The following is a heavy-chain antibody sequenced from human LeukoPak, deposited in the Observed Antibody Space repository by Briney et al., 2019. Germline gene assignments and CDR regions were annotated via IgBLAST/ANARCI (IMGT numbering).Heavy chain of an antibody. J-gene: IGHJ4*02. CDR3: ARDTKYSSGYGGLDY. CDR1: GFTFSSYA. CDR2: ISYDGSNK. V-gene: IGHV3-30*04. Sequence: GWSLRLSCAASGFTFSSYAMHWVRQAPGKGLEWVAVISYDGSNKYYADSVKGRFTISGDNSKNTLYLQMNSLRAEDTAVYYCARDTKYSSGYGGLDYWGQGTLVTVSS. D-gene: IGHD3-22*01.